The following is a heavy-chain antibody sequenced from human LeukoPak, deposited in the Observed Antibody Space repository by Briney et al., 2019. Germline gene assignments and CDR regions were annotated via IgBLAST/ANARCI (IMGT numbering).Heavy chain of an antibody. CDR3: ARIDGSGYSPRGSWLDP. J-gene: IGHJ5*02. CDR2: IYYSGST. Sequence: SETLSLTCTVSGGSISSYYWSWIRQPPGKGLEWIGYIYYSGSTNYNPSLKSRVTISVDTSKNQFSLKLSSVTAADTAVYYCARIDGSGYSPRGSWLDPWGQGTLVTVSS. CDR1: GGSISSYY. V-gene: IGHV4-59*01. D-gene: IGHD3-10*01.